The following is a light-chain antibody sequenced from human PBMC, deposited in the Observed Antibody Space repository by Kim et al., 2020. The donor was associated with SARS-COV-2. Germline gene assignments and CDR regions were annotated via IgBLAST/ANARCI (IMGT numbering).Light chain of an antibody. CDR1: SGSIASNY. J-gene: IGLJ3*02. Sequence: GKTVTSACTRSSGSIASNYVQWYQQRPGSSPTTVIYEDNQRPSGVHDRFSGSIDSSSNSASLTISGLKTEDEADYYCQSYDSSNRVFGGGTQLTVL. V-gene: IGLV6-57*01. CDR3: QSYDSSNRV. CDR2: EDN.